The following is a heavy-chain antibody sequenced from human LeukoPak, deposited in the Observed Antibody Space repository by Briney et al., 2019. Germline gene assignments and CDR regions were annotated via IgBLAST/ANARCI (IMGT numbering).Heavy chain of an antibody. D-gene: IGHD6-19*01. Sequence: SETLSLTCAVSGGSISSSNWWSWVRQPPGKGLEWIGEIYHSGSTNYNPSLKSRVTISVDKSKNQFSLKLSSVTAADTAVCYCARVPIAVAGTFDYWGQGTLVTVSS. V-gene: IGHV4-4*02. J-gene: IGHJ4*02. CDR2: IYHSGST. CDR1: GGSISSSNW. CDR3: ARVPIAVAGTFDY.